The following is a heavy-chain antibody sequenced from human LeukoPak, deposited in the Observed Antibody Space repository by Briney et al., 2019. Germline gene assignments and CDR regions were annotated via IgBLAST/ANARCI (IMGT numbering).Heavy chain of an antibody. Sequence: GGSLRLSCAASGFTFSSYAMHWVRQAPGKGLEWVAVIWYDGSNKYYADSVKGRFTISRDNSKNTLFLQMNSLRAEDTAVYYCAKGGYCSSTSCYVGWFDPWGQGTLVTVSS. D-gene: IGHD2-2*01. CDR2: IWYDGSNK. J-gene: IGHJ5*02. V-gene: IGHV3-33*06. CDR1: GFTFSSYA. CDR3: AKGGYCSSTSCYVGWFDP.